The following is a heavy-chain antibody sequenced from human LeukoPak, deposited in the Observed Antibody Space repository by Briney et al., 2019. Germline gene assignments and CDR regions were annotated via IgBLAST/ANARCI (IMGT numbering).Heavy chain of an antibody. J-gene: IGHJ4*02. CDR3: ARDWAGSDY. D-gene: IGHD3-16*01. V-gene: IGHV3-30-3*01. CDR2: ISYDGSNK. CDR1: GFTFSSYA. Sequence: GRSLRLSCAASGFTFSSYAMHWVRQAPGKGLEWVAVISYDGSNKYYADSVKGRFTISRDNSKNTLYLQMNSLRAEDTAVYYCARDWAGSDYWGQGTLVTVSS.